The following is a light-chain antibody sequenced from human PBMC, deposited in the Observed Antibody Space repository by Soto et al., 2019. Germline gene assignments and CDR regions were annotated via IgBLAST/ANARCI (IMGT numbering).Light chain of an antibody. CDR2: DAS. V-gene: IGKV3-20*01. J-gene: IGKJ2*02. Sequence: EIVLTQSPDTLSLSPGERATLSCRASQSVSNNYLAWYQHKPGQAPRLLIYDASRRPTGIPDRFSGSGSGTDFTLTISSREPEDVAVYYRQHYAISPRTFVQGTKLEIK. CDR1: QSVSNNY. CDR3: QHYAISPRT.